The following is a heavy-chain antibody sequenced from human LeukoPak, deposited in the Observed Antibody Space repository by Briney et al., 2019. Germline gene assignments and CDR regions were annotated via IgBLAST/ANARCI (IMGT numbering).Heavy chain of an antibody. CDR2: IYYSGTT. D-gene: IGHD6-19*01. Sequence: PSETLSLNCSVSGGSISSSNYYWGWIRQPPGKGLEWIGSIYYSGTTYYNPFLESRVSISVDTSKNQFSLKLTSVTAADTAVYYCARHPGYSSGLYWGQGTLVTVFS. J-gene: IGHJ4*02. CDR3: ARHPGYSSGLY. V-gene: IGHV4-39*01. CDR1: GGSISSSNYY.